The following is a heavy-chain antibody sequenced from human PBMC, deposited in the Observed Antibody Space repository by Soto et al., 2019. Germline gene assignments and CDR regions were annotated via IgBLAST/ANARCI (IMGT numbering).Heavy chain of an antibody. J-gene: IGHJ4*01. CDR3: ARAFCTNGVCYYCFDY. CDR2: IYYDGSNR. CDR1: GFTFSSYG. V-gene: IGHV3-33*01. D-gene: IGHD2-8*01. Sequence: GGSLRLSCAASGFTFSSYGMHWVRQAPGKGLEWVAVIYYDGSNRYYGDAVKGRFTISRDNSKSTLYLQMSSLRAEDTAVYYCARAFCTNGVCYYCFDYWGHGTLVTVSS.